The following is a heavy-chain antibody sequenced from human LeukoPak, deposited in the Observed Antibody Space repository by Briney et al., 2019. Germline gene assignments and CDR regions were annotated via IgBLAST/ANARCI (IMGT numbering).Heavy chain of an antibody. V-gene: IGHV3-53*01. CDR2: LYSDGNT. Sequence: GGSLRLSCAASGFTVITNDMTWVRQAPGKGLEWVSVLYSDGNTKYADSVQGRFTISRDNSKNTLYLQMNSLRAEDTAVYYCAPEKKGYFDYWGQGTLVTVSS. J-gene: IGHJ4*02. CDR1: GFTVITND. CDR3: APEKKGYFDY.